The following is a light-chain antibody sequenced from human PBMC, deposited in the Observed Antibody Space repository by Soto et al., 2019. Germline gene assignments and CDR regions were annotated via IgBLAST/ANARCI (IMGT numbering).Light chain of an antibody. CDR3: QQYNSYS. CDR1: QSISNW. J-gene: IGKJ1*01. V-gene: IGKV1-5*01. Sequence: DIQMTQSPSTLPASVGDRVTITCRASQSISNWLAWYQQKPVTAPKVLIYHASNLQSGVPSRFSGSGSGTEFTRTISSLQPDDFAAYYCQQYNSYSFGQGTKVEIK. CDR2: HAS.